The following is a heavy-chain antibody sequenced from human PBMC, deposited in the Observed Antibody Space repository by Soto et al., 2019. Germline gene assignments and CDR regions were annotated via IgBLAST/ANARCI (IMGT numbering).Heavy chain of an antibody. J-gene: IGHJ6*02. CDR3: SRGIRNYYGTDV. CDR1: GFTFSSYG. Sequence: EVQLVESGGGLVQPGGSLRLSCAASGFTFSSYGMHWVRQAPGKGLVWVSRVKTDGSTFYADSVRGRFTISRDNAKNTLYLQMNSLRDEDTAVYYCSRGIRNYYGTDVWGQGTTVSVSS. V-gene: IGHV3-74*01. D-gene: IGHD5-18*01. CDR2: VKTDGST.